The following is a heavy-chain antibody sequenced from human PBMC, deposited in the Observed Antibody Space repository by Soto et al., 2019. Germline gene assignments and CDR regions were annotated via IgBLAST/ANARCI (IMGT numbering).Heavy chain of an antibody. CDR2: IYYSGST. CDR1: GGSISSSSYY. V-gene: IGHV4-39*01. Sequence: QLQLQESGPGLVKPSETLSLTCTVSGGSISSSSYYWGWIRQPPGKGLEWIGSIYYSGSTYYNPSRKSRVTLSVDTSKNQFSLELSSVTAADTAVYYCARHTPAISISDHWGQGTLVTVSS. CDR3: ARHTPAISISDH. J-gene: IGHJ4*02. D-gene: IGHD2-15*01.